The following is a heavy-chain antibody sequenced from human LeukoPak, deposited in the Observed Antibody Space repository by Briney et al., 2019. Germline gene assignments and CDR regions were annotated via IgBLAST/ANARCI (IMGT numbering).Heavy chain of an antibody. J-gene: IGHJ4*02. V-gene: IGHV4-59*01. CDR3: VRVSYSHASGSTSFDQ. D-gene: IGHD3-10*01. Sequence: SETLSLTCTVSGVSITNYYWSWFRQPPGKGLEWIGSIYYTGSTNYNSSLKSRVTISVDTSKNQFSLKLSSVTAADAAVYSCVRVSYSHASGSTSFDQCGRGTLVTVSS. CDR2: IYYTGST. CDR1: GVSITNYY.